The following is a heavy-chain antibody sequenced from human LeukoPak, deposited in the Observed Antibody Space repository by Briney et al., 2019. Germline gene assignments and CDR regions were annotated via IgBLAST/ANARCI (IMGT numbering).Heavy chain of an antibody. D-gene: IGHD2-21*02. J-gene: IGHJ6*03. CDR2: ISSSSSTI. Sequence: GGSLRLSCAASGFTFSSYSMNWVRQAPGKGLEWVSYISSSSSTIYYADSVKGRFTISRDNAKNSLYLQMNSLRAEDTAVYYCARDRLYYYYYYYMDVWGKGTTVTVSS. CDR3: ARDRLYYYYYYYMDV. CDR1: GFTFSSYS. V-gene: IGHV3-48*01.